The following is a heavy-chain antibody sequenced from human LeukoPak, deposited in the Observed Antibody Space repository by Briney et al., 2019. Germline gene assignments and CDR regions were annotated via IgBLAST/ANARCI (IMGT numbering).Heavy chain of an antibody. CDR3: ARVWTPFGPTFDY. CDR2: IKQDGSEK. CDR1: GFTFSSYW. J-gene: IGHJ4*02. D-gene: IGHD3/OR15-3a*01. Sequence: GGSLRLSCAASGFTFSSYWMSWVRQAPGKGLEWVANIKQDGSEKYYVDSVKGRFTISRDDAKNSLYLQMNSLRAEDTAVYYCARVWTPFGPTFDYWGQGTLVTVSS. V-gene: IGHV3-7*01.